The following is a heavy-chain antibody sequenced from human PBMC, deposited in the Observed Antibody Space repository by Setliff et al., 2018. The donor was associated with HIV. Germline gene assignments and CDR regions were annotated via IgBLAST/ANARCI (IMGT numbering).Heavy chain of an antibody. CDR3: ARQGNIVVVTSFDY. CDR2: INPNSGDT. D-gene: IGHD2-21*02. Sequence: GASVKVSCKTSGYTFTSYHLHWLRPAPGQGLEWMGWINPNSGDTRYAQRFQGRVTMTRDTSTNTAYMELNSLTSDDTAVYYCARQGNIVVVTSFDYWGPGTLVTVSS. CDR1: GYTFTSYH. J-gene: IGHJ4*02. V-gene: IGHV1-2*02.